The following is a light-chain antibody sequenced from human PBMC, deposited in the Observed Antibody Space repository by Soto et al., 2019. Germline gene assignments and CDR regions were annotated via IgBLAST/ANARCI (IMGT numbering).Light chain of an antibody. V-gene: IGKV3-15*01. CDR1: QSVDIN. Sequence: EIVLTQSPGTLSVSPGDRVTLSCRASQSVDINLAWYQQRAGQAPRLLVYGASTKATDMPGRFSGRGSGTDFTLTISRVDPADFAFYYCQQYFTSPITFGQGTRLEI. CDR3: QQYFTSPIT. CDR2: GAS. J-gene: IGKJ5*01.